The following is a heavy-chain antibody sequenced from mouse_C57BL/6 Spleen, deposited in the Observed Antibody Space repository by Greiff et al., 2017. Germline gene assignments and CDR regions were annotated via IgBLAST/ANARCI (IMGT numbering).Heavy chain of an antibody. Sequence: DVHLVESGGGLVKPGGSLKLSCAASGFTFSSYTMSWVRQTPEKRLEWVATISGGGGNTYYPDSVKGRFTISRDNAKNTLYLQMSSLRSEDTALYYCARREIYYDYDRAMDYWGQGTSVTVSS. CDR1: GFTFSSYT. CDR2: ISGGGGNT. CDR3: ARREIYYDYDRAMDY. V-gene: IGHV5-9*01. J-gene: IGHJ4*01. D-gene: IGHD2-4*01.